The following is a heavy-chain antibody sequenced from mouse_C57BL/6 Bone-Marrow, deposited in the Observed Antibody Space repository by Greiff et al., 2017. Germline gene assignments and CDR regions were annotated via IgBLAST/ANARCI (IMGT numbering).Heavy chain of an antibody. CDR1: DSEVFPIAY. CDR2: ILPSIGRT. D-gene: IGHD2-5*01. CDR3: ASPYSNCARGYYDMDY. J-gene: IGHJ4*01. V-gene: IGHV15-2*01. Sequence: VQLQQSGSELRSPGSSVTLSCKDFDSEVFPIAYMSWVRQKPGHGFEWIGGILPSIGRTIYGEKFEDKATLDADTLSNTAYLELNSLTSADSAIYYWASPYSNCARGYYDMDYWGPGTSGTVSS.